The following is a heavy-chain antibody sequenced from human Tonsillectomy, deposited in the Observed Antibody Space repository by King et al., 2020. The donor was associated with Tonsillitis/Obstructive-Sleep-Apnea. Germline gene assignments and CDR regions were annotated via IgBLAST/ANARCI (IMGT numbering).Heavy chain of an antibody. CDR2: INWNGGST. V-gene: IGHV3-20*04. J-gene: IGHJ4*02. CDR1: GFTFDDYG. D-gene: IGHD2-8*02. CDR3: ARRAPFCTGGVCYLDY. Sequence: QLVQSGGGVVRPGGSLRLSCAASGFTFDDYGMSWVRQAPGKGLEWVSGINWNGGSTGYADSVKGRFTISRENAKNSLYLQMNSLRAEDTALYYCARRAPFCTGGVCYLDYWGQGTLVTVSS.